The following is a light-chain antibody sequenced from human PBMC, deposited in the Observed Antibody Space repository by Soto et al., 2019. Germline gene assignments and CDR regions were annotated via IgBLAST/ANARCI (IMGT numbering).Light chain of an antibody. CDR2: VAS. V-gene: IGKV3-15*01. J-gene: IGKJ3*01. CDR3: QRSDNWPLT. Sequence: EIVRTQSPDTLSVSPEERANLSYRASQSVSNNLAWYQQKPGQAPRLLIYVASTRATGIPPRFSGSGSGTEFTITINRLQSGDFAVYYCQRSDNWPLTFGPGTKVAIQ. CDR1: QSVSNN.